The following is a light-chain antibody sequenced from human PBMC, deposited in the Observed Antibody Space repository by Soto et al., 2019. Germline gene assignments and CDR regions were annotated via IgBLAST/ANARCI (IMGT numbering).Light chain of an antibody. J-gene: IGKJ5*01. CDR2: DTS. V-gene: IGKV3-11*01. CDR3: QQRHNWPIT. CDR1: QTIRGL. Sequence: EIVLTQSPATLSLSPGERATLSCRTSQTIRGLLNWYQQRPGQAPRLLIYDTSNRATDIPARFSGSGSGTEFILTISSLDPEDFGVYFCQQRHNWPITFGQGTRLDIK.